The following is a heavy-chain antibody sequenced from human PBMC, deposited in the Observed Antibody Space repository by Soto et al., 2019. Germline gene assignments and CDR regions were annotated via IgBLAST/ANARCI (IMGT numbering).Heavy chain of an antibody. CDR2: INRSGST. V-gene: IGHV4-34*01. J-gene: IGHJ6*02. D-gene: IGHD3-3*01. CDR3: ARGRVVIIRWGYYYYGMDV. CDR1: GGSFSGYY. Sequence: PSETLSLTCAVYGGSFSGYYWSWIRQPPGKGLEWIGEINRSGSTNYNPSLKSRVTISVDTSKDQFSLKLSSVTAADTAVYYCARGRVVIIRWGYYYYGMDVWGQGTTVTVSS.